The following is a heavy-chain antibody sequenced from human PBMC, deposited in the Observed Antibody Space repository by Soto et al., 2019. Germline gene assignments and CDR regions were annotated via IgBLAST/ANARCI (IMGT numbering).Heavy chain of an antibody. D-gene: IGHD6-13*01. CDR1: GFTFSNAW. CDR3: NVIPYIAAAGDYYYYGMDV. V-gene: IGHV3-15*07. CDR2: IKSKTDGGTT. Sequence: PGGSLRLSCAASGFTFSNAWMNWVRQAPGKGLEWVGRIKSKTDGGTTDYAAPVKGRFTISRDDSKNTLYLQMNSLKTEDTAVYYCNVIPYIAAAGDYYYYGMDVWGQGTTVTVSS. J-gene: IGHJ6*02.